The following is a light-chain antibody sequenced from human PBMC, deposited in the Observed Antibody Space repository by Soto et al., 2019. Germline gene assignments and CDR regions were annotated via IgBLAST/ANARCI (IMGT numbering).Light chain of an antibody. Sequence: DIQVTQSPSSMTASVRARVTITCLASQGISNYLDWFQQKPGKVPKRLIYAASSLQSGVPSRFSGSGSGTDFTLTISSLQPEDFATYYCQQSERCPSTFGRGTKVDIK. V-gene: IGKV1-17*03. CDR2: AAS. CDR1: QGISNY. CDR3: QQSERCPST. J-gene: IGKJ4*01.